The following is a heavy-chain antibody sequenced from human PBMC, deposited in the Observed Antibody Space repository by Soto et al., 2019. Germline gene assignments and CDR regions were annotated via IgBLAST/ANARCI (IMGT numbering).Heavy chain of an antibody. V-gene: IGHV3-11*01. CDR1: GFPLSDFY. CDR2: ISGRGGTI. Sequence: WEAPLVFCATSGFPLSDFYMTWIRRAPGRGLECLSYISGRGGTIYYADSVKGRVTSSRDNAKNSLDLQMDGLRADDTGVYYCARTTWELGVRFDYWGQGAMVTGSS. CDR3: ARTTWELGVRFDY. J-gene: IGHJ4*02. D-gene: IGHD1-26*01.